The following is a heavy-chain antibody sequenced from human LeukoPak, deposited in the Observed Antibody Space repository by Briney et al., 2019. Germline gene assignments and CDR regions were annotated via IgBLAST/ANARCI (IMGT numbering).Heavy chain of an antibody. V-gene: IGHV3-30-3*01. Sequence: SGGSLRLSCAASGFTFSNYAMHWVRQAPGKGPEWVAVISYDGSNENYPDSVKGRFTISRDNSKNTLSLQMNSLRPEDTAVYYCATDQYFISGSYPYYFDHWGQGTLVTVSS. CDR2: ISYDGSNE. J-gene: IGHJ4*02. CDR3: ATDQYFISGSYPYYFDH. CDR1: GFTFSNYA. D-gene: IGHD3-10*01.